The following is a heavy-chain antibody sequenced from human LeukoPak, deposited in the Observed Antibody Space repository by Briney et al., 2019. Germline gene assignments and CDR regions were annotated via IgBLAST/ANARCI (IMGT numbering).Heavy chain of an antibody. CDR2: ISSSSSTI. V-gene: IGHV3-48*04. CDR1: RFTFSNYG. D-gene: IGHD3-10*02. CDR3: AELGITMIGGV. Sequence: GGSLRLSCAASRFTFSNYGMHWVRQAPGKGLEWVSYISSSSSTIYYADSVKGRFTISRDNAKNSLYLQMNSLRAEDTAVYYCAELGITMIGGVWGKGTTVTISS. J-gene: IGHJ6*04.